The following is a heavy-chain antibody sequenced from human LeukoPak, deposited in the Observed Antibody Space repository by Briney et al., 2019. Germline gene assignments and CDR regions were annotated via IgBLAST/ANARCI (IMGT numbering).Heavy chain of an antibody. V-gene: IGHV5-51*01. Sequence: GESLKISCKGSGYSFTSYWIGWLRQMPGEGLEWMGIIYPGDSDTRYSPSFQGQVTISADKSISTAYLQWSSLKASDTAMYYCARGRGYCSGGSCYGIDYWGQGTLVTVSS. CDR1: GYSFTSYW. J-gene: IGHJ4*02. CDR3: ARGRGYCSGGSCYGIDY. D-gene: IGHD2-15*01. CDR2: IYPGDSDT.